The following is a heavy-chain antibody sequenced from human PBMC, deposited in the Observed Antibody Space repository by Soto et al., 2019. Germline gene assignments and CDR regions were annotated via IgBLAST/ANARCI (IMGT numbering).Heavy chain of an antibody. Sequence: QVQLVQSGAEVKKPGSSVKVSCKASGGTFSSYAISWVRQAPGQGLEWMGGIIPIFGTANYAQKFQGRVTITADEYTSTAYMELSSLRSEDTAVYYCARGDCSGGSCYSYYYYGMDVWGQGTTVTVSS. D-gene: IGHD2-15*01. CDR1: GGTFSSYA. CDR3: ARGDCSGGSCYSYYYYGMDV. J-gene: IGHJ6*02. CDR2: IIPIFGTA. V-gene: IGHV1-69*01.